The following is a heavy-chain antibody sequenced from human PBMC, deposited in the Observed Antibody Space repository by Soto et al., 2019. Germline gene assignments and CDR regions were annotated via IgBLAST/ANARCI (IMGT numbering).Heavy chain of an antibody. D-gene: IGHD3-10*01. CDR2: IYYSGST. CDR3: AREGSMSD. V-gene: IGHV4-61*01. CDR1: GASVSSGSYY. Sequence: SETLSLTCTVSGASVSSGSYYWSWIRQPPGKGQEWIGYIYYSGSTNYNPSLKSRVTISVDTSKNQFSLKLSSVTAADTAVYYCAREGSMSDWGQGTLVTVSS. J-gene: IGHJ4*02.